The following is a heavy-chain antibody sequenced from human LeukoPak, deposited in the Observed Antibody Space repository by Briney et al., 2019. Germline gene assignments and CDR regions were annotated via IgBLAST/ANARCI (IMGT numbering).Heavy chain of an antibody. CDR2: ISGSGGST. Sequence: GRSLRLSCAASGFTFSSYAMHWVRQAPGKGLEWVSAISGSGGSTYYADSVKGRFTISRDNSKNTLYLQMSSLRAEDTAVYYCAKRTAAIDYWGQGTLVTVSS. CDR1: GFTFSSYA. CDR3: AKRTAAIDY. D-gene: IGHD2-2*02. V-gene: IGHV3-23*01. J-gene: IGHJ4*02.